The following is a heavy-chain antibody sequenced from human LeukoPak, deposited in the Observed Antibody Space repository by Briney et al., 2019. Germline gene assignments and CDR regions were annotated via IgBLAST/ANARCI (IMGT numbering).Heavy chain of an antibody. J-gene: IGHJ4*02. Sequence: SVKVSCKASGGTFSSYGISWVRQAPGQGLEWMGGIIPNIGTAKYAQKFQGRVTITADKSTSTAYMELSSLRSEDTAVYYCARRGCSRTSCLYYFDYWGQGTLVTVSS. CDR1: GGTFSSYG. CDR2: IIPNIGTA. V-gene: IGHV1-69*06. CDR3: ARRGCSRTSCLYYFDY. D-gene: IGHD2-2*01.